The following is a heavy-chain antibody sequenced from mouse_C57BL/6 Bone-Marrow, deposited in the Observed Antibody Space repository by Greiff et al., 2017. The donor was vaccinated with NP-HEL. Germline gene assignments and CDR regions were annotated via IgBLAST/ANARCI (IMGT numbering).Heavy chain of an antibody. CDR1: GYTFTSYW. Sequence: QVQLQQPGAELVKPGASVKLSCKASGYTFTSYWMHWVKQRPGQGLEWIGMIHPNSGSTNYNEKFKSKATLTVDKSSSTAYMQLSSLTSEDSAVYYCARTNWDGVGNWYFDVWGTGTTVTVSS. V-gene: IGHV1-64*01. D-gene: IGHD4-1*01. J-gene: IGHJ1*03. CDR2: IHPNSGST. CDR3: ARTNWDGVGNWYFDV.